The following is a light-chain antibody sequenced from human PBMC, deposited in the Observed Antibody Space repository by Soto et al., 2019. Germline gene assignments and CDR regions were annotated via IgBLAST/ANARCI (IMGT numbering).Light chain of an antibody. CDR3: QQSDSVPLT. CDR1: QSLSRS. V-gene: IGKV1-39*01. Sequence: DIQMTQSPASLSASVGDRVTITCRASQSLSRSLNWYQQKPGKAPKFLINPASNVGSGVPSSFSVGGSGTVFTLTISNLQPEDFATYYCQQSDSVPLTFGGGTKVEI. J-gene: IGKJ4*01. CDR2: PAS.